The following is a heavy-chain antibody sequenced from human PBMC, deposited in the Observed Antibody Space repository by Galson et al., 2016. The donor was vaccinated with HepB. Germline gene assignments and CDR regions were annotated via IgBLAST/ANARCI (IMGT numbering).Heavy chain of an antibody. Sequence: SETLSLTCTVSGDSITSNSYYWGWLRQPPGKGLEWIASVYYNGGTYDKPSLKSRVTISVDRTKNRFSLNLNSVTAADTARYYCARHVSGGQADGYFDLWGRGTLVTVSS. CDR1: GDSITSNSYY. V-gene: IGHV4-39*01. J-gene: IGHJ2*01. D-gene: IGHD2-8*02. CDR2: VYYNGGT. CDR3: ARHVSGGQADGYFDL.